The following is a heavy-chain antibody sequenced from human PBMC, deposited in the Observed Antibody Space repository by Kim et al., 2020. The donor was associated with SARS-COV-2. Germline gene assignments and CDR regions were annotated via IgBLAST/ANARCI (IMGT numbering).Heavy chain of an antibody. Sequence: GRFTISRDNAKNSLYLQMNSLRAEDTAVYYCSRVGDSPEYYDFWSGYPDYWGQGTLVTVSS. J-gene: IGHJ4*02. D-gene: IGHD3-3*01. V-gene: IGHV3-48*03. CDR3: SRVGDSPEYYDFWSGYPDY.